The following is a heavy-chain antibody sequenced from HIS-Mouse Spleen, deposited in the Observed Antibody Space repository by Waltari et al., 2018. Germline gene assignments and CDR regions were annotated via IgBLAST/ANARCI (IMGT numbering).Heavy chain of an antibody. Sequence: QVTLRESGPALVKPTQTLTLTCTFSGFSLSTSGMCVSWIRQPPGKALEWLARIDWDDDKYYSTSLKTRLTTSKDTSKTQVVLTMTNMDPVDTATYYCARIAEGYSSGWYAFDYWGQGTLVTVSS. CDR3: ARIAEGYSSGWYAFDY. CDR2: IDWDDDK. D-gene: IGHD6-19*01. CDR1: GFSLSTSGMC. J-gene: IGHJ4*02. V-gene: IGHV2-70*15.